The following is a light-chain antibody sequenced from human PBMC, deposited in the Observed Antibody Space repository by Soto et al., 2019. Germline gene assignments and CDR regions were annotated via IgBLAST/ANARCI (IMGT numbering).Light chain of an antibody. J-gene: IGKJ1*01. V-gene: IGKV3-20*01. Sequence: EIVLTQSPGTLSLSPGEGATLSCRASQSVSTYYLVWYQQKPGQAPRLLIYGASSRATGIPDRFSGSGSGTDFSLSISSLEAEDFAVYYCQQYGSSPWTFGQGTKVDIK. CDR1: QSVSTYY. CDR2: GAS. CDR3: QQYGSSPWT.